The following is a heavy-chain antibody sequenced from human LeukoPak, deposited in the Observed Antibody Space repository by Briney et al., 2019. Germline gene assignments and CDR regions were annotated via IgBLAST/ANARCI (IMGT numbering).Heavy chain of an antibody. V-gene: IGHV1-69*06. D-gene: IGHD6-19*01. CDR1: GGTFGSYA. Sequence: ASVKVSCKASGGTFGSYAISWVRQAPGQGLEWMGGIIPIFGTANYAQKFQGRVPITADKSTSTAYMKLSSLRSEDMAVYYCARGRSSGHFDYWGQGTLVTVSS. J-gene: IGHJ4*02. CDR2: IIPIFGTA. CDR3: ARGRSSGHFDY.